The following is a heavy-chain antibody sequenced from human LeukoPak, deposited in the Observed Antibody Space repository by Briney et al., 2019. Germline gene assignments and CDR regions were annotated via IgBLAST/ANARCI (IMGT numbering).Heavy chain of an antibody. Sequence: ASVKVSCKASGYTFTSYDINWVRQATGQGLEWMGWMNPNSGNTGYAQKFQGRVTMTRNTSISTAYMELSSLRSEGTAVYYCARGLRLYFGWFDPWGQGTLVTVSS. CDR2: MNPNSGNT. CDR3: ARGLRLYFGWFDP. CDR1: GYTFTSYD. V-gene: IGHV1-8*01. D-gene: IGHD3-9*01. J-gene: IGHJ5*02.